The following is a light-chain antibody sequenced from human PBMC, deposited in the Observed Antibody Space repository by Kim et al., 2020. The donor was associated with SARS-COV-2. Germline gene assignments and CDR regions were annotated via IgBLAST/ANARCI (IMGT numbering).Light chain of an antibody. CDR3: SAWDTSLGVWV. V-gene: IGLV10-54*01. J-gene: IGLJ3*02. CDR1: NPDVGNEG. Sequence: TAPLPCTGNNPDVGNEGVAWRQQHPGHPPKLLSYRHNNRPSGISERFSASRSGNTASLTIIGLQPEDEADYYCSAWDTSLGVWVFGGGTQLTVL. CDR2: RHN.